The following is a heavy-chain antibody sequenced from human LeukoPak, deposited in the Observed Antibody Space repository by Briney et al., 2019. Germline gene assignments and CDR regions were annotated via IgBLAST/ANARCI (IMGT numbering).Heavy chain of an antibody. CDR1: GFTFGSYG. CDR2: IQFDGSSA. V-gene: IGHV3-30*02. CDR3: AKDTAMVVYYFDY. D-gene: IGHD5-18*01. J-gene: IGHJ4*02. Sequence: PGGSLRLSCAASGFTFGSYGMHWVRQAPGKGLEWVAFIQFDGSSAYYADSVKGRFTFSRDNSKNTLYLQMNSLRAEDTAVYYCAKDTAMVVYYFDYWGQGTLVTVSS.